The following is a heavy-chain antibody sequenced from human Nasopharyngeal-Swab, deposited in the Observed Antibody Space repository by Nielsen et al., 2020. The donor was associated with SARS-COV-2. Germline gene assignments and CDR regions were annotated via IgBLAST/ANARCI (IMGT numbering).Heavy chain of an antibody. Sequence: SQTLSLTCAVYGGSFNGYYWSWIRQPPGKGLEWIGEINHSGSTNYNPSLKSRVTISVDTSKNQFSLKLSSVTAADTAVYYCARGGKFLVFGQRVGSWFDPWGQGTLVTVSS. D-gene: IGHD3-10*01. V-gene: IGHV4-34*01. CDR2: INHSGST. J-gene: IGHJ5*02. CDR1: GGSFNGYY. CDR3: ARGGKFLVFGQRVGSWFDP.